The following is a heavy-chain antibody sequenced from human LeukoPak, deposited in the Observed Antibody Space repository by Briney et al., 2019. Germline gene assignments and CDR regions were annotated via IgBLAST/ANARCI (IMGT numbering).Heavy chain of an antibody. V-gene: IGHV3-23*01. CDR3: AKRGVVIRVILVGFHKEAYYFDS. Sequence: GGSLRLSCAVSGNTLSNYGMSWVRQAPGKGLEWVAGISDRGSRTNYADSVKGRFTISTDHPKNTLYLQMNSLRAEDTAVYFCAKRGVVIRVILVGFHKEAYYFDSWGQGALVTVSS. D-gene: IGHD3-22*01. CDR1: GNTLSNYG. CDR2: ISDRGSRT. J-gene: IGHJ4*02.